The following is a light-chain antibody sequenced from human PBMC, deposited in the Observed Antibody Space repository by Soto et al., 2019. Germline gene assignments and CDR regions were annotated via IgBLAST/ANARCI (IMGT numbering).Light chain of an antibody. CDR3: HQYGNSPYT. V-gene: IGKV3-20*01. Sequence: ETVLTQSPGTLSLSPGERATLSCRASESVSSTFFAWYQQKPGQAPRLLIYGASSRATGIPARFGGSGSETDFTLTISRLEPEDFAMYYCHQYGNSPYTFGQGTKLEIK. CDR1: ESVSSTF. J-gene: IGKJ2*01. CDR2: GAS.